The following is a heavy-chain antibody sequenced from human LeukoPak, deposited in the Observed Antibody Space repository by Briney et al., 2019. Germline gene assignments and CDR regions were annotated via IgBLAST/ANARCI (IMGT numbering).Heavy chain of an antibody. V-gene: IGHV3-30-3*01. CDR1: GFTLSSYA. Sequence: PGRSLRLSCAASGFTLSSYAMHWVRQAPGKGLERVAVISYDGSNKYYADSVKGRFTISRDNSKNTLYLQMNSLRAEDTAVYYCARPIAAVVGNWFDPWGQGTLVTVSS. J-gene: IGHJ5*02. D-gene: IGHD6-13*01. CDR3: ARPIAAVVGNWFDP. CDR2: ISYDGSNK.